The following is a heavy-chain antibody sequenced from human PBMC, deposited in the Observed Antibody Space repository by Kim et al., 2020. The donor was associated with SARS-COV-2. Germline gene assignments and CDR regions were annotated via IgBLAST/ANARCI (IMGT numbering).Heavy chain of an antibody. V-gene: IGHV5-51*01. Sequence: GESLKISCKGSGYSFTSYWIGWVRQMPGKGLEWMGIIYPGDSDTRYSPSFQGQVTISADKSISTAYLQWSSLKASDTAMYYCARVYTPPREPIVVVVAARGYFDYWGQGTLVTVSS. CDR3: ARVYTPPREPIVVVVAARGYFDY. J-gene: IGHJ4*02. D-gene: IGHD2-15*01. CDR1: GYSFTSYW. CDR2: IYPGDSDT.